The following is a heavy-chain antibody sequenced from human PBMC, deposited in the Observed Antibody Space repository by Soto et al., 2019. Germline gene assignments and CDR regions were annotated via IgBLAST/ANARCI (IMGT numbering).Heavy chain of an antibody. CDR2: ISSSSSTI. Sequence: GESLKISCAASGFTFSSYSMNWVRQAPGKGLEWVSYISSSSSTIYYADSVKGRFTISRDNAKNSLYLQMNSLRAEDTAVYYCARDRFGYSGYESDYWGQGTLVTVSS. J-gene: IGHJ4*02. CDR3: ARDRFGYSGYESDY. CDR1: GFTFSSYS. V-gene: IGHV3-48*01. D-gene: IGHD5-12*01.